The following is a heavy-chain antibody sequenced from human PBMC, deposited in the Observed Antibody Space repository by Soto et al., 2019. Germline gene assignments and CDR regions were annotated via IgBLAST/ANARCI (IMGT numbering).Heavy chain of an antibody. Sequence: EVQLVESGGGLVQPGGSLRLSCAASGFSFDSYWMHWVRQAPGQGPMWVSRIDYDGTTTNYADSVKGRFTISRDNAKSTLYPQMNSLRPEDTGVYYCTRGPRASSGGTGAYGGKGTRVTVP. D-gene: IGHD2-2*01. CDR2: IDYDGTTT. J-gene: IGHJ1*01. CDR1: GFSFDSYW. V-gene: IGHV3-74*01. CDR3: TRGPRASSGGTGAY.